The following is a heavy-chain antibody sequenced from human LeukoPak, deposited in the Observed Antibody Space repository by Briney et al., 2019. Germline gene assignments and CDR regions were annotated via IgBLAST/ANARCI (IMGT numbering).Heavy chain of an antibody. V-gene: IGHV1-18*01. CDR2: ISCFNGDT. J-gene: IGHJ4*02. CDR1: GYTFNHHG. CDR3: ARDPTNTSGRYAYFDY. Sequence: ASVKVSCKASGYTFNHHGISWVRQAPGQGLEWMGWISCFNGDTYLAQQFQGRVTMTTDTSTTTAYMELRSLRSDDTALYYCARDPTNTSGRYAYFDYWGQGTLVTVSS. D-gene: IGHD6-19*01.